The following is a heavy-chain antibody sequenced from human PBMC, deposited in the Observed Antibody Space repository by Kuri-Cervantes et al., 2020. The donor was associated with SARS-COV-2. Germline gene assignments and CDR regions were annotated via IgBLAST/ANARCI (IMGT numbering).Heavy chain of an antibody. V-gene: IGHV3-33*01. CDR3: ARDSGDTSESEGAYDY. CDR1: GFTFSSYG. J-gene: IGHJ4*02. D-gene: IGHD3-10*01. Sequence: GESLKISCAASGFTFSSYGMHWVRQAPGKGLEWVAVIWYDGSNKYYADSVKGRFTISRDNSKNTLYLQMNSLRAEDTAVYYCARDSGDTSESEGAYDYWGQGTLVTVSS. CDR2: IWYDGSNK.